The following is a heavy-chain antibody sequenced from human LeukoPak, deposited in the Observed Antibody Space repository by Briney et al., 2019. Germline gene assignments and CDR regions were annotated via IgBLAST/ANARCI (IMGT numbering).Heavy chain of an antibody. J-gene: IGHJ3*01. CDR1: GFTFNNYW. V-gene: IGHV3-74*01. CDR2: IDGDASRT. Sequence: GGSLRLSCAASGFTFNNYWIHWVRQVPGKDLVWVSRIDGDASRTSYADSVKGRFTISRDNVKNMVYLQMSSLTVEDTAVYYCARYCNGDTCDGALDLWGQGTLVTVSS. D-gene: IGHD2-15*01. CDR3: ARYCNGDTCDGALDL.